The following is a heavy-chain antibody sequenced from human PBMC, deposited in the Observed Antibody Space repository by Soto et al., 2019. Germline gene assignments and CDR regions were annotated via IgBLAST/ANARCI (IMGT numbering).Heavy chain of an antibody. CDR3: AKDVVFLGRSLGGQSGYFDY. V-gene: IGHV3-23*01. J-gene: IGHJ4*02. Sequence: GGSLRLSCAASGFTFSSYAMSWVRQAPGKGLEWVSAISGSGGSTYYADSVKGRFTISRDNSKNTLYLQMNSLRAEDTAVYYCAKDVVFLGRSLGGQSGYFDYWGQGTLVTVSS. CDR1: GFTFSSYA. CDR2: ISGSGGST. D-gene: IGHD3-3*01.